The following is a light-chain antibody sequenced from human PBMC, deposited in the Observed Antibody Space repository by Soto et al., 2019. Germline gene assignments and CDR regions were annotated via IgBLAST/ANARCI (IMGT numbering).Light chain of an antibody. J-gene: IGLJ2*01. Sequence: QSALTQPRSVSGSPGQSVTISCTGPSSDVGDYNYVSWYQQHPVKAPKLMIFDVSKRPSGVPDRFSGSKSGNTASLTISGLQAEDEADYYCCSYAGTDPVVFGGGTKVTVL. V-gene: IGLV2-11*01. CDR3: CSYAGTDPVV. CDR1: SSDVGDYNY. CDR2: DVS.